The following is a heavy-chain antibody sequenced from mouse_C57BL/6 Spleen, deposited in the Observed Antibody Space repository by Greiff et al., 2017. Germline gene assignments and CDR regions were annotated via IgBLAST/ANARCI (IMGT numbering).Heavy chain of an antibody. V-gene: IGHV1-42*01. Sequence: EVQLQQSGPALVKPGASVKISCKASGYSFTGYYMNWVKQSPEKSLEWIGEINPSTGGTTYNQKFKATATLTVDKSSSTAYMQLKSLTSEDSAVYYCARGAYYGNFAWFAYWGQGTLVTVSA. D-gene: IGHD2-10*01. CDR3: ARGAYYGNFAWFAY. J-gene: IGHJ3*01. CDR2: INPSTGGT. CDR1: GYSFTGYY.